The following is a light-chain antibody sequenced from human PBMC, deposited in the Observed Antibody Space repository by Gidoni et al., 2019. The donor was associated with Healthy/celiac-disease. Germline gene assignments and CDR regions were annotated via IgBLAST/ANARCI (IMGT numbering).Light chain of an antibody. J-gene: IGLJ2*01. CDR2: DVS. Sequence: QSALTQPRSVSGSPGQSVTISCTGTSSDVGGYNYVSWYQQHPGKAPKLMLYDVSKRPSGVPDRCSGSKSGNTASLTISGLQAEEEADYYCCSYAGSYTVVFGGGTKLTVL. CDR3: CSYAGSYTVV. CDR1: SSDVGGYNY. V-gene: IGLV2-11*01.